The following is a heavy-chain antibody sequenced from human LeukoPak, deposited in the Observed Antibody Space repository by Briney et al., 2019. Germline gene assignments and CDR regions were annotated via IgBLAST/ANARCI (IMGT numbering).Heavy chain of an antibody. CDR1: GGSISSGDYY. CDR3: ARLGAGPTYYDFWSGYSSFYFDY. CDR2: IYYSGST. J-gene: IGHJ4*02. Sequence: PSETLSLTCTVSGGSISSGDYYWSWIRQPPGKGLEWIGYIYYSGSTYYNPSLKSRVTISVDTSKNQFSLKLSSVTAADTAVYYCARLGAGPTYYDFWSGYSSFYFDYWGQGTLVTVSS. V-gene: IGHV4-30-4*01. D-gene: IGHD3-3*01.